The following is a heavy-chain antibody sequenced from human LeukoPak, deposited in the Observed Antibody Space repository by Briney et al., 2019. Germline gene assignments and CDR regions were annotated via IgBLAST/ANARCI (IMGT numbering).Heavy chain of an antibody. CDR1: GGSFSGYY. CDR2: INHSGST. V-gene: IGHV4-34*01. CDR3: ARGRRAVAGTCWFDP. D-gene: IGHD6-19*01. Sequence: SETLSLPCAVYGGSFSGYYWSWIRQPPGKGLEWIGEINHSGSTNYNPSLKSRVTISVDTSKNQFSLKLSSVTAADTAVYYCARGRRAVAGTCWFDPWGQGTLVTVSS. J-gene: IGHJ5*02.